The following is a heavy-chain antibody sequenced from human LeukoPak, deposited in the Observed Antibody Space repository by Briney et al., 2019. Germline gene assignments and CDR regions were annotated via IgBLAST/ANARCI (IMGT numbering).Heavy chain of an antibody. CDR1: GFTFDDYA. D-gene: IGHD4-11*01. CDR3: AKDMGSNYWYFDL. Sequence: PGGSLRLSCAASGFTFDDYAMHWVRQAPGKGLEWVSGISWNSGTIGYADSVKGRFTISRDNAKNSLYLQMNSLRAEDTALYYCAKDMGSNYWYFDLWGRGTLVTVSS. J-gene: IGHJ2*01. CDR2: ISWNSGTI. V-gene: IGHV3-9*01.